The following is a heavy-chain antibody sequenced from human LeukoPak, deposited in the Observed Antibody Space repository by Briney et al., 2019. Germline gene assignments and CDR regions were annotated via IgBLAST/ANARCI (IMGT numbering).Heavy chain of an antibody. CDR2: ISSSSSTI. J-gene: IGHJ4*02. CDR3: ARGDCSGGSCYLSLTTIDY. D-gene: IGHD2-15*01. Sequence: GGSLRLSCSASGFTFTTYGMNWVRQAPGKGLEWLSYISSSSSTINYADSVKGRFTISRDNAKNSLYLQMNSLRAEDTAVYYCARGDCSGGSCYLSLTTIDYWGQGTLVTVSS. V-gene: IGHV3-48*01. CDR1: GFTFTTYG.